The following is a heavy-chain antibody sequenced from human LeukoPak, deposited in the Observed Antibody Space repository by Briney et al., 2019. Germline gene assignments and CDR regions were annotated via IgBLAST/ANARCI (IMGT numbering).Heavy chain of an antibody. V-gene: IGHV3-23*01. CDR1: GFTFSSYA. Sequence: GGSLRLSCAASGFTFSSYAMSWVRQDPGKGLEWVSAISGSGGSTYYADSVKGRFTISRDNSKNTLYLQMNSLRAEDTAVYYCAKDQWQQLADHDAFDIWGQGTMVTVSS. CDR2: ISGSGGST. J-gene: IGHJ3*02. D-gene: IGHD6-13*01. CDR3: AKDQWQQLADHDAFDI.